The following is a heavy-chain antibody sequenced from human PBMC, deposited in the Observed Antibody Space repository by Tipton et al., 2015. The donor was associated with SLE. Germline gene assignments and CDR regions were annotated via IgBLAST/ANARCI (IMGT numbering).Heavy chain of an antibody. J-gene: IGHJ4*02. V-gene: IGHV3-53*05. Sequence: SLRLSCAASAFSVSAYHMTWVRQAPGKGLEWVSVSYIGGGGTGYADSVKGRFTISRDSSENTLYLQMNSLRAEDTAVYYCASLERYSRYDWHFDYGGQGTLVTVSS. D-gene: IGHD5-12*01. CDR1: AFSVSAYH. CDR3: ASLERYSRYDWHFDY. CDR2: SYIGGGGT.